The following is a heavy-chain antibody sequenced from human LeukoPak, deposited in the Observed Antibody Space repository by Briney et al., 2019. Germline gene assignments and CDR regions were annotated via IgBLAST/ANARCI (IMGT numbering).Heavy chain of an antibody. J-gene: IGHJ5*02. Sequence: SGPLSLTCTVSGGSISSYYWTWIRHPPAKGLAWIGYIYYSGSTNYNPSLKSRVTISVDTSKNQFSLILSSVTAADTAVYYCARRFHRRTNWFDPWGQGTLVTVSS. V-gene: IGHV4-59*08. CDR3: ARRFHRRTNWFDP. CDR1: GGSISSYY. CDR2: IYYSGST.